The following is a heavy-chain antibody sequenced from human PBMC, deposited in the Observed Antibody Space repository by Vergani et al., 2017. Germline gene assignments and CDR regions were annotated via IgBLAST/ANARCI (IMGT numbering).Heavy chain of an antibody. CDR3: ARPLGFGVVIK. D-gene: IGHD3-3*01. CDR2: IYYSGST. Sequence: QLQLQESGPGLVKPSETLSLTCTVSGGSISGSSYYWGWIRQPPGKGLEWIGSIYYSGSTYYNPSLKSRVTISVDTSKNQFSLKLSSVTAADTAVYYCARPLGFGVVIKWGQGTLVTVSS. J-gene: IGHJ4*02. CDR1: GGSISGSSYY. V-gene: IGHV4-39*01.